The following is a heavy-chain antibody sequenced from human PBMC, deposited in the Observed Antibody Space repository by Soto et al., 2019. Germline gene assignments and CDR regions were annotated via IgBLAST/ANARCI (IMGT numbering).Heavy chain of an antibody. Sequence: PGGSLRLSCAASGFTFSSYAMSWVRQAPGEGLEWVSAISGSGGSTYYADSVKGRFTISRDNSKNTLYLQMNSLRAEDTAVYYCAKDGGRGPIWYDSSGYYSPPPADYWGQGTLVTVSS. V-gene: IGHV3-23*01. J-gene: IGHJ4*02. D-gene: IGHD3-22*01. CDR2: ISGSGGST. CDR3: AKDGGRGPIWYDSSGYYSPPPADY. CDR1: GFTFSSYA.